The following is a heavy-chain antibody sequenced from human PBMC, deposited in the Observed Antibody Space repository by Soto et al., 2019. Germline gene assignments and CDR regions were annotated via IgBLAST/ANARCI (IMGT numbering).Heavy chain of an antibody. CDR3: ARVPGP. J-gene: IGHJ5*02. Sequence: PSETLSLTCTVSGGSISPYYWNWIRQPPGKGLEWIGYIYHSGSTYYNPSLKSRVTISVDRSKNQFSLKLSSVTAADTAVYYCARVPGPWGQGTLVTVSS. CDR1: GGSISPYY. CDR2: IYHSGST. V-gene: IGHV4-59*12.